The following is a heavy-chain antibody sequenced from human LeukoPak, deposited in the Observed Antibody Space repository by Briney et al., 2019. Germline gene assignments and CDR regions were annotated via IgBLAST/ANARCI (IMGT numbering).Heavy chain of an antibody. D-gene: IGHD5-12*01. J-gene: IGHJ3*02. V-gene: IGHV4-34*01. CDR3: ARGWLRFHDAFDI. CDR2: INHSGST. Sequence: SETLSLTCAVYGGSFSGYYWSWIRQPPGKGLEWIGEINHSGSTNYNPSLKSRVTISVDTSENQFSLKLSSVTAADTAVYYCARGWLRFHDAFDIWGQGTMVTVSS. CDR1: GGSFSGYY.